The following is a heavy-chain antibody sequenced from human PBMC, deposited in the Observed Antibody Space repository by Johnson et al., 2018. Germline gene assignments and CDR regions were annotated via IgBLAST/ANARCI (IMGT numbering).Heavy chain of an antibody. CDR3: TSVSSSSPVLTHYYYYGRDV. D-gene: IGHD6-6*01. V-gene: IGHV3-73*01. CDR1: GFTFSGSA. Sequence: VQLVQSGGGLVQPGGSLTLSCAASGFTFSGSAMHWVRQASGKGLEWVGRIRRKANSYATAYAASVKGRFTISRDDSKNTAYLQMNSLETEDTAVYYCTSVSSSSPVLTHYYYYGRDVWGQGTTVTVSS. J-gene: IGHJ6*02. CDR2: IRRKANSYAT.